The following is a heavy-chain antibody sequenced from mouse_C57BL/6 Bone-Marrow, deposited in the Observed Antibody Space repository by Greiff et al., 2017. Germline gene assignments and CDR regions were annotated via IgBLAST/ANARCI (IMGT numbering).Heavy chain of an antibody. CDR2: IYPGGGYT. D-gene: IGHD2-3*01. J-gene: IGHJ1*03. CDR1: GYTFTNYW. CDR3: ARGLLQYFDV. Sequence: VQLQQSGAELVRPGTSVKMSCKASGYTFTNYWLGWAKQRPGHGLEWIGDIYPGGGYTNYNEKFKGKATLTADKSSSTAYMQFSSLTSEDSAIYYCARGLLQYFDVWGTGTTVTVSS. V-gene: IGHV1-63*01.